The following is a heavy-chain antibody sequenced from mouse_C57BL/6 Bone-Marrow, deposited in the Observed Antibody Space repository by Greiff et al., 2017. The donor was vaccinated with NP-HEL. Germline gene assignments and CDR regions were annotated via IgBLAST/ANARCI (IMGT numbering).Heavy chain of an antibody. D-gene: IGHD2-10*02. J-gene: IGHJ1*03. CDR3: TICGYGNYRSYWYFDV. CDR2: IDPEDGDT. Sequence: VQLKESGAELVRPGASVKLSCTASGFNIKDYYMHWVKQRPEQGLEWIGRIDPEDGDTEYAPKFQGKATMTADTSSNTAYLQLSSLTSEDTAVYDGTICGYGNYRSYWYFDVWGTGTTVTVSS. V-gene: IGHV14-1*01. CDR1: GFNIKDYY.